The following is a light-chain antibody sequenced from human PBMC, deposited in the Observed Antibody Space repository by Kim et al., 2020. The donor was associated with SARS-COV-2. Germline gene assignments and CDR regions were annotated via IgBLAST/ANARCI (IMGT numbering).Light chain of an antibody. CDR2: YDS. CDR3: QVWDSTSDHRVV. J-gene: IGLJ2*01. V-gene: IGLV3-21*04. CDR1: SMGSNS. Sequence: PGQTAWGSCGGSSMGSNSVQWYQQKSGQAPVLVIYYDSDRPSGIPERFSGSNSGNTATLTISRVEAGDEADYYCQVWDSTSDHRVVFGGGTQLTVL.